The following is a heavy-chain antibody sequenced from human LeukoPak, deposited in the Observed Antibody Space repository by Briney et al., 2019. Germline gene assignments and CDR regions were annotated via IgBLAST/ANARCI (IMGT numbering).Heavy chain of an antibody. Sequence: GGSLRLSCAASGFNLGSYGMSWVRQALGKGLEWVSAISGSGGSTYYADSVKGRFTISRDNSKNTLYLQMNSLRAEDTAVYYCAKDNRYYYGSGSYYHDYWGQGTLVTVSS. CDR3: AKDNRYYYGSGSYYHDY. D-gene: IGHD3-10*01. V-gene: IGHV3-23*01. J-gene: IGHJ4*02. CDR1: GFNLGSYG. CDR2: ISGSGGST.